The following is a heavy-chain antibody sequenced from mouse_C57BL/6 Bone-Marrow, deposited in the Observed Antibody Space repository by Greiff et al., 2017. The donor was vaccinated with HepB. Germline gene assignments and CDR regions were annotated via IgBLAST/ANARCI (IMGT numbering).Heavy chain of an antibody. V-gene: IGHV5-12*01. CDR1: GFTFSDYY. CDR3: ARQGITTVVGDYYAMDY. CDR2: ISNGGGST. Sequence: EVKVVESGGGLVQPGGSLKLSCAASGFTFSDYYMYWVRQTPEKRLEWVAYISNGGGSTYYPDTVKGRFTISRDNAKNTLYLQMSRLKSEDTAMYYCARQGITTVVGDYYAMDYWGQGTSVTVSS. D-gene: IGHD1-1*01. J-gene: IGHJ4*01.